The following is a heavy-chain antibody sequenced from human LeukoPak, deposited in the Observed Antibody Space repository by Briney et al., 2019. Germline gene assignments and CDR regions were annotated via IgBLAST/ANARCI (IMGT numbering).Heavy chain of an antibody. CDR1: GGSFSGYY. CDR3: ILTTAIIDY. V-gene: IGHV4-34*03. CDR2: INHSGSI. Sequence: PSETLSLTCAVYGGSFSGYYWSWIRQPPGRGLEWIGEINHSGSINYNPSLKSRVTISVDTSKNQFSLKLSSVTAADTAVYYCILTTAIIDYWGQGTLVTVSS. J-gene: IGHJ4*02. D-gene: IGHD1-1*01.